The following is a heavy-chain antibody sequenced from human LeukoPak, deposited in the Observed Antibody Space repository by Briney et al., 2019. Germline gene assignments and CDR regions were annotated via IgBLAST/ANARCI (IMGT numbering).Heavy chain of an antibody. CDR1: GFTFRNYV. V-gene: IGHV3-30-3*01. CDR2: TSSDLNVK. Sequence: GGSLRLSCAASGFTFRNYVIHWVRQAPGKGLEWVAVTSSDLNVKLYADSVKGRFTISRDNSRSTLYLQMNSLRPEDTAIYYCAREGYYGAGSPPSLYFDYWGQGTLVTVSS. D-gene: IGHD3-10*01. J-gene: IGHJ4*02. CDR3: AREGYYGAGSPPSLYFDY.